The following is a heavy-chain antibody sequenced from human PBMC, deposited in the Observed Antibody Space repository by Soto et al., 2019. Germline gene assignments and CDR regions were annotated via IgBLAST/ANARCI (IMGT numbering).Heavy chain of an antibody. Sequence: QAHLVQSGAEVKKPGASVKVSCQGSGYAFTTYGITWVRQAPGQGLEWMGWISAHNGNTNYAQKLQGRVTVTRDTSTSTAYMELRSLRYDATAVYYCARGRYGDYWGQGALVTVSS. CDR2: ISAHNGNT. J-gene: IGHJ4*02. CDR1: GYAFTTYG. CDR3: ARGRYGDY. D-gene: IGHD1-1*01. V-gene: IGHV1-18*01.